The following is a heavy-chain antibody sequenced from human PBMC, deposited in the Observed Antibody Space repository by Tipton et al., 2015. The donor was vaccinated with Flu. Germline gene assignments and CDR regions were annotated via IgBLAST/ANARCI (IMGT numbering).Heavy chain of an antibody. CDR3: ARELGATGEGFDY. CDR1: GGSISSYY. J-gene: IGHJ4*02. V-gene: IGHV4-59*01. D-gene: IGHD1-26*01. Sequence: LRLSCTVSGGSISSYYWSWIRQPPGKGLEWIGYIYYSGSTNYNPSLKSRVTISVDTSKNQFSLKLSSVTTADTAVHYCARELGATGEGFDYWGQGTLVTVSS. CDR2: IYYSGST.